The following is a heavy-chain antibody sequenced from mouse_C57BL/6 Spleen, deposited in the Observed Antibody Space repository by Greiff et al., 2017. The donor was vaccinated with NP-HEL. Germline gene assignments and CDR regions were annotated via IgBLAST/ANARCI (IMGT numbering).Heavy chain of an antibody. CDR1: GYTFTDYY. J-gene: IGHJ2*01. Sequence: VQGVESGAELVRPGASVKLSCKASGYTFTDYYINWVKQRPGQGLEWIARIYPGSGNTYYNEKFKGKATLTAEKSSSTAYMQLSSLTSEDSAVYFCARERIYWDYWGQGTTLTVSS. CDR2: IYPGSGNT. CDR3: ARERIYWDY. V-gene: IGHV1-76*01.